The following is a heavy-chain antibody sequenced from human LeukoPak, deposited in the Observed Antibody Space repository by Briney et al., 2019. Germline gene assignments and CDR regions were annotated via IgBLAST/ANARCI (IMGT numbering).Heavy chain of an antibody. CDR2: ISSSSSYI. D-gene: IGHD3-22*01. CDR1: GFTFSSYS. V-gene: IGHV3-21*01. Sequence: SGGSLRLSCAASGFTFSSYSMNWVRQAPGKGLEWVSSISSSSSYIYYADSVKGRFTISRDNAKNSLYLQMNSLRAEDTAVYYCARVLHKRSYDSGVYYGYWGQGTLVTVSS. CDR3: ARVLHKRSYDSGVYYGY. J-gene: IGHJ4*01.